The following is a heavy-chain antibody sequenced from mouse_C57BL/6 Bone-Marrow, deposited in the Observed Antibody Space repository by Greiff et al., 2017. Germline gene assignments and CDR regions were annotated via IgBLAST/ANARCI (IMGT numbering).Heavy chain of an antibody. Sequence: VQLKESGGDLVKPGGSLKLSCAASGFTFSSYGMSWVRQTPDKRLEWVATISSGGSYTYYPDSVKGRFTISRDNAKNTLYMQMSSLKSEDTAMYYYARHPYYFDYWGQGTTLTVSS. V-gene: IGHV5-6*01. CDR1: GFTFSSYG. CDR2: ISSGGSYT. CDR3: ARHPYYFDY. J-gene: IGHJ2*01.